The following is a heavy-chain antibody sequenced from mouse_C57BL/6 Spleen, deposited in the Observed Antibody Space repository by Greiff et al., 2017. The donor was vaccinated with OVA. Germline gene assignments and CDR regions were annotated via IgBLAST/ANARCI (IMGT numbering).Heavy chain of an antibody. CDR1: GFSLTSYG. J-gene: IGHJ4*01. V-gene: IGHV2-9*01. D-gene: IGHD2-3*01. CDR3: AKHTIYDGYSLYAMDY. CDR2: IWGGGST. Sequence: QVQLKESGPGLVAPSQSLSISCNVSGFSLTSYGVDWVRQPPGKGLEWLGVIWGGGSTNYNSALMSRLSISKDNSKSQVFLKMNSLQTDDTAMYYSAKHTIYDGYSLYAMDYWGQGTSVTVSS.